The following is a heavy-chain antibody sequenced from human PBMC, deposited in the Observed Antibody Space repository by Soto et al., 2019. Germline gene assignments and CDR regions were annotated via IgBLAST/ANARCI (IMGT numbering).Heavy chain of an antibody. D-gene: IGHD3-10*01. J-gene: IGHJ6*02. Sequence: KISCKGSGYSFTSYWISWVRQMPGKGLEWMGRIDPSDSYTNYSPSFQGHVTISADKSISTAYLQWSSLKASDTAMYYCARQGDSYYYYGMDVWGQGTTVTVSS. CDR1: GYSFTSYW. CDR3: ARQGDSYYYYGMDV. V-gene: IGHV5-10-1*01. CDR2: IDPSDSYT.